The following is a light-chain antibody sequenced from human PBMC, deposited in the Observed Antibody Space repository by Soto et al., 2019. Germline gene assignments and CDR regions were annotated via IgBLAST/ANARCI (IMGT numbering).Light chain of an antibody. J-gene: IGKJ1*01. CDR2: GAS. Sequence: VMTQSPVSLSVSPGKRVTLSCRASQSVSNNYLAWYQQKPGQAPRLPIYGASNRATGIPDRFSGSGSGTDFTLTISRLEPEDFAVYYCQQYGSSGTFGQGTKVDIK. V-gene: IGKV3-20*01. CDR1: QSVSNNY. CDR3: QQYGSSGT.